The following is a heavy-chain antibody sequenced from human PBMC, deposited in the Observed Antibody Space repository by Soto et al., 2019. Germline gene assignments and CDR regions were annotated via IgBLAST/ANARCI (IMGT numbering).Heavy chain of an antibody. CDR2: VSYSGST. V-gene: IGHV4-59*01. D-gene: IGHD3-3*01. Sequence: SETLSLTCTVSGGSISGYYWNWIRQPPGKRPEWIGYVSYSGSTNYNPSLKSRVTISVDRSTNQISLKLSTVTAADAAVYYCARDTYEFWSGEGVHYYYMDVWGKGTTVTVSS. J-gene: IGHJ6*03. CDR3: ARDTYEFWSGEGVHYYYMDV. CDR1: GGSISGYY.